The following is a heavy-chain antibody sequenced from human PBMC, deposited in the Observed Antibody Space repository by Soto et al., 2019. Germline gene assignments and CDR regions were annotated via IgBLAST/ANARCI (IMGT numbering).Heavy chain of an antibody. CDR2: IIPIIGII. J-gene: IGHJ5*02. CDR3: AGDPDSHYNDSHASSYP. D-gene: IGHD3-22*01. CDR1: GGTFSTYT. V-gene: IGHV1-69*08. Sequence: QVQLVQSGAEVKKPGSSVKVSCKASGGTFSTYTITWVRQAPGQGLEWMGRIIPIIGIINYAQKFQGRVTITAEKFTGTAYMELTRLSSDDTAVYYCAGDPDSHYNDSHASSYPWGQGTLVTVSS.